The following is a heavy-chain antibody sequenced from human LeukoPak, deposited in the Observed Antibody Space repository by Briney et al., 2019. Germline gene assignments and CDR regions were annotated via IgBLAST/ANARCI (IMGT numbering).Heavy chain of an antibody. J-gene: IGHJ3*02. CDR2: ISGSGGST. CDR3: ASGGGWYYVNAFDI. D-gene: IGHD6-19*01. CDR1: GFTFSSYA. V-gene: IGHV3-23*01. Sequence: PGGSLRLSCAASGFTFSSYAMSWVRQAPGKGLEWVSAISGSGGSTYYADSVKGRFTISRDNAKNSLYLQMNSLRAEDTAVYYCASGGGWYYVNAFDIWGQGTMVTVSS.